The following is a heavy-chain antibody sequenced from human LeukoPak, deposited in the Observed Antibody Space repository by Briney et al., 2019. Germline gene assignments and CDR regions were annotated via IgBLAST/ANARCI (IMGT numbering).Heavy chain of an antibody. CDR2: ISSSGSTI. CDR3: ARARGITGTTWWFDP. J-gene: IGHJ5*02. CDR1: GFTFSSYE. D-gene: IGHD1-7*01. V-gene: IGHV3-48*03. Sequence: PGGSLRLSCAASGFTFSSYEMNWVRQAPGKGLEWVSYISSSGSTIYYADSVKGRFTISRDNAKNSLYLQMNSLRAEDTAVYYCARARGITGTTWWFDPWGQGTLVTVSS.